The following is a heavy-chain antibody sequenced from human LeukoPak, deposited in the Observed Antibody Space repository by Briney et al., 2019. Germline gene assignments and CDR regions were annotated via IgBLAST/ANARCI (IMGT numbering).Heavy chain of an antibody. CDR3: ARSDSGSGWYYFDY. V-gene: IGHV1-2*04. CDR1: GYTFTGYY. J-gene: IGHJ4*02. Sequence: ASVNVSCKASGYTFTGYYMHWVRQAPGQGLEWMGWINPNSGGTNYAQKFQGWVTMTRDTSISTAYMELSRLRSDDTAVYYCARSDSGSGWYYFDYWGQGTLVTVSS. D-gene: IGHD6-19*01. CDR2: INPNSGGT.